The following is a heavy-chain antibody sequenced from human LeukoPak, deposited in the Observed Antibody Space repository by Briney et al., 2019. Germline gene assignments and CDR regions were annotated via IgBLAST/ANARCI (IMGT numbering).Heavy chain of an antibody. V-gene: IGHV4-34*01. J-gene: IGHJ4*02. D-gene: IGHD6-13*01. Sequence: SETLSLTCAVYGGSFSGYYWSWIRQPPGKGLEWIGEINHSGSTNYNPSLKSRVTISVDTSKNQFSLKLSSVTAADTAVYYCAGSPGIAAATDYWVQGTLVTVSS. CDR3: AGSPGIAAATDY. CDR1: GGSFSGYY. CDR2: INHSGST.